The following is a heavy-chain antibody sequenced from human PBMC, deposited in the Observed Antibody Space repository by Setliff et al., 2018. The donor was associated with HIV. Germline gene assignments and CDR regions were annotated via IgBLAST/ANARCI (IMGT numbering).Heavy chain of an antibody. CDR2: INPKSGGT. V-gene: IGHV1-2*06. Sequence: GASVKVSCKASGYTFTDYYIHWVRRAPGQGLEWMGRINPKSGGTNYVQKFQGRVTMTRDTSINTAYLELSRLRSDDTAVYYCAKDRTGTGTTLHVWGKGTTVTVSS. CDR1: GYTFTDYY. CDR3: AKDRTGTGTTLHV. D-gene: IGHD1-7*01. J-gene: IGHJ6*04.